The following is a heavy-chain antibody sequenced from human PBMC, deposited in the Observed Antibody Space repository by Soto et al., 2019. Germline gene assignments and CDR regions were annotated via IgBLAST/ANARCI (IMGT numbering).Heavy chain of an antibody. J-gene: IGHJ5*01. CDR2: INGDGSRK. Sequence: EGSLRRSCVPSACPFNANFMHRVSHAPRKGLVWVSRINGDGSRKDDADSVKGRFTISRDTAKNILYLQLKSMRAEDTAVYYCARGPESSMTEVVWLDSVRQGPKVT. CDR3: ARGPESSMTEVVWLDS. CDR1: ACPFNANF. D-gene: IGHD3-22*01. V-gene: IGHV3-74*01.